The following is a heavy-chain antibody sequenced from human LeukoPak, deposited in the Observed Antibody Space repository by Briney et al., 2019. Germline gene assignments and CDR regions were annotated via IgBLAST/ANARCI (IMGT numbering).Heavy chain of an antibody. J-gene: IGHJ6*02. CDR2: ISYDGSNK. CDR1: GFTFSSYA. V-gene: IGHV3-30-3*01. D-gene: IGHD1-26*01. Sequence: GGSLRLSCAASGFTFSSYAMHWVRQAPGKGLEWVAVISYDGSNKYYADSVKGRFTISRDNSKNTLYLQMNSLRAEDTAVYYCARDRGSGSYSYYYGMDVWGQGTTVTVSS. CDR3: ARDRGSGSYSYYYGMDV.